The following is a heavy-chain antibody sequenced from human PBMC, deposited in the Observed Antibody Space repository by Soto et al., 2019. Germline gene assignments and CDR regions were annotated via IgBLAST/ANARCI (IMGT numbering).Heavy chain of an antibody. CDR1: GFTVSNSW. J-gene: IGHJ4*02. V-gene: IGHV3-7*03. D-gene: IGHD6-13*01. CDR3: ARLSIAAPNGDY. Sequence: GALRLSYEASGFTVSNSWMSWVRYAPEQGLEWVANIKQDESDKYYVVSVTGRCTISRDNAINSLYLQMNSLSAKDMAVYYWARLSIAAPNGDYWGQGTLVTASS. CDR2: IKQDESDK.